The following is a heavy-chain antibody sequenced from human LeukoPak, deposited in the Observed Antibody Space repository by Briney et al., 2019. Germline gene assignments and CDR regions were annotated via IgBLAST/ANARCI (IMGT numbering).Heavy chain of an antibody. CDR1: GDTFTSYY. CDR2: INPSGGST. CDR3: ASVKAAAGLIDY. D-gene: IGHD6-13*01. J-gene: IGHJ4*02. Sequence: ASVKVSCKASGDTFTSYYMHWVRQAPGQGLEWMGIINPSGGSTSYAQKFQGRVTMTTDTSTSTAYMELRSLRSDDTAVYYCASVKAAAGLIDYSGQGTLVTVSS. V-gene: IGHV1-46*01.